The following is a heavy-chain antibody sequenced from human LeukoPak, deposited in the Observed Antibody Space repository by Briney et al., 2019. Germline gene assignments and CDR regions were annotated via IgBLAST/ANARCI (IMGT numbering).Heavy chain of an antibody. CDR1: GYTFTSYA. J-gene: IGHJ4*02. CDR3: ARGGTVVTHGLGY. V-gene: IGHV1-3*01. CDR2: INAGNGNT. Sequence: ASVKVSCKASGYTFTSYAMHWVRQAPGQRLEWMGWINAGNGNTKYSQKFQGRVTMTRDTSTSTVYMELSSLRSEDTAVYYCARGGTVVTHGLGYWGQGTLVTVSS. D-gene: IGHD4-23*01.